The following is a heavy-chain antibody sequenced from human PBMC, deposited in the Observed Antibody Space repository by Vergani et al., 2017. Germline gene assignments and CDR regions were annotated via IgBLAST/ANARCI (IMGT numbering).Heavy chain of an antibody. V-gene: IGHV3-23*04. Sequence: EVQLVESGGGLVKPGGSLRLSCAASGFPFSSYAMSWVRQAPGKGLGWVSAISGSGGSTYYADSVKGRFTISRDNSKNTLYLQMNSLRAEDTAVYYCAKGPVGGVTAGDDYFDYWGQGTLVTVSS. CDR3: AKGPVGGVTAGDDYFDY. D-gene: IGHD2-21*02. CDR2: ISGSGGST. J-gene: IGHJ4*02. CDR1: GFPFSSYA.